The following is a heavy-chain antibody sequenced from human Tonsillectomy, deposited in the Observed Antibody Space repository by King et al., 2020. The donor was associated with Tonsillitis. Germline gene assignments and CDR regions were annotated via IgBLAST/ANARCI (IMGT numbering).Heavy chain of an antibody. D-gene: IGHD4-17*01. Sequence: DVQLVESGGGLVQPGRSLRLSCKASGFTFGDYSMSWFRQAPGKGLEWVGFISSKAYGGTAEYAASVTGRFTISRDDSKSIAYLQMNSLKTEDTAVYYCARGLVDFGDYQYTFAFWGQGTLVTVSS. CDR1: GFTFGDYS. V-gene: IGHV3-49*03. CDR2: ISSKAYGGTA. CDR3: ARGLVDFGDYQYTFAF. J-gene: IGHJ4*02.